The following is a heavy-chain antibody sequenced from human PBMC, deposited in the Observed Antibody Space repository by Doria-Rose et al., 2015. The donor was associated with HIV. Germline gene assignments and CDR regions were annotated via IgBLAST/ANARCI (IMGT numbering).Heavy chain of an antibody. D-gene: IGHD6-13*01. Sequence: QITLKESGPVLVKPTETLTLTCTVSGVSLSSPGMGVSWIRQPPGKALEWLANIFSDDERSYKTSLKSRLTISRGTSKSQVLLTMTDMDPVDTATYYCARIKSSRWYHKYYFDFWGQGTLVIASA. CDR1: GVSLSSPGMG. J-gene: IGHJ4*02. CDR2: IFSDDER. CDR3: ARIKSSRWYHKYYFDF. V-gene: IGHV2-26*01.